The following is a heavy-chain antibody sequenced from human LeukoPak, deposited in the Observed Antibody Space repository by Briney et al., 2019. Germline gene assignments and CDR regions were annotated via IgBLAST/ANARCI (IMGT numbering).Heavy chain of an antibody. J-gene: IGHJ4*02. CDR3: ARAGSCSASCYSPFDY. CDR1: GFTFSSYA. V-gene: IGHV3-23*01. D-gene: IGHD3-10*02. CDR2: ITGSGAST. Sequence: GGSLRLSCAASGFTFSSYAMGWVRQAPGKGLEWVSTITGSGASTYYADSVKGLFTISRDNSKNTVYLQMNSLRAEDTALYYCARAGSCSASCYSPFDYWGQGTLVTVSS.